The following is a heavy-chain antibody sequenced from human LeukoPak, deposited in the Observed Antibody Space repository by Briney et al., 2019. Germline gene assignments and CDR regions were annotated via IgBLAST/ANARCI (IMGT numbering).Heavy chain of an antibody. CDR3: ARKRNVVPAAIGYFDY. CDR2: INHSGST. D-gene: IGHD2-2*02. V-gene: IGHV4-34*01. CDR1: GGSFSGYY. Sequence: SETLSLTCAVYGGSFSGYYWSWIRQPPGKGLEWIGEINHSGSTNSNPSLKSRVTISVDTSKNQFSLKLSSVTAADTAVYYCARKRNVVPAAIGYFDYWGQGTLVTVSS. J-gene: IGHJ4*02.